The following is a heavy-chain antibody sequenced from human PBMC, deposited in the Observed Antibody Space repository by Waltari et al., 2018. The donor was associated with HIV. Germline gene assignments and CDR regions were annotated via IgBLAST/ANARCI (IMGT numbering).Heavy chain of an antibody. CDR3: VTSGYNFVEYGHRLDF. J-gene: IGHJ4*02. V-gene: IGHV3-23*04. CDR2: ISRTGSAT. Sequence: EVRFVESGGGLVRPGGSLRLSCTPSSFNFDLFSMTWVRQAPGRGLEWVASISRTGSATYYADVVKGRFTVSRDNSMDMLSLHITSLRVDDTAVYYCVTSGYNFVEYGHRLDFWGRGVLVTIS. CDR1: SFNFDLFS. D-gene: IGHD1-1*01.